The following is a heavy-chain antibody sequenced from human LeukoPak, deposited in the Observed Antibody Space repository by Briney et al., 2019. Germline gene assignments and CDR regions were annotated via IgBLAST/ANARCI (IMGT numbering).Heavy chain of an antibody. D-gene: IGHD2-2*01. CDR2: IYYSGST. CDR1: GGPITSHY. V-gene: IGHV4-59*11. Sequence: SETLSLTCTVSGGPITSHYWTWIRQPPGKGLEWIGYIYYSGSTNYNPSLKSRVTISVDTSKNQFSLKLSSVTAADTAVYYCARADYAIYDAFDIWGQGTMVTVSS. CDR3: ARADYAIYDAFDI. J-gene: IGHJ3*02.